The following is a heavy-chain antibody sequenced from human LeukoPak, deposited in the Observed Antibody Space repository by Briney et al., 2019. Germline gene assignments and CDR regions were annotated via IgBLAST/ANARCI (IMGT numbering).Heavy chain of an antibody. CDR2: IYYSGST. D-gene: IGHD3-22*01. CDR3: ATVFYDSSGYYGEGNFDY. Sequence: SETLSLTCTVSGGSISSSSYYWGWIRQPPGKGLEWIGSIYYSGSTYYNPSLKSRVTISVDTSKNQFSLKLSSVTAVDTAVYYCATVFYDSSGYYGEGNFDYWGQGTLVTVSS. CDR1: GGSISSSSYY. J-gene: IGHJ4*02. V-gene: IGHV4-39*07.